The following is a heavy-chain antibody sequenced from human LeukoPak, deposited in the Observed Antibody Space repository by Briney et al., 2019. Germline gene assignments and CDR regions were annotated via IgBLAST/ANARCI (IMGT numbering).Heavy chain of an antibody. J-gene: IGHJ4*02. CDR1: GGSFSGYY. V-gene: IGHV4-34*01. CDR2: INHSGST. Sequence: SETLSLTCAVYGGSFSGYYWSWIRQPPGKGLEWIGEINHSGSTNYNPSLKSRVTISVDTSKNQFSLKLSSVTAADTAVYYCARGREADYYGSGSRNYFDYWGQGTLVTVSS. CDR3: ARGREADYYGSGSRNYFDY. D-gene: IGHD3-10*01.